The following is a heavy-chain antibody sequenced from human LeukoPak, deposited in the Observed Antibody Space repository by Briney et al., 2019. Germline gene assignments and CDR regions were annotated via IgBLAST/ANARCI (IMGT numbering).Heavy chain of an antibody. J-gene: IGHJ4*02. Sequence: GGSLRLSCTASGFTFSSYSMNWVRQAPGKGLEWVSSISTSSSYIYYADSVKGRFTISRDNARNSLYLQMNTLRAEDTAVYSCARGGLRYFDGYFDYWGQGTLVTVSS. CDR3: ARGGLRYFDGYFDY. CDR1: GFTFSSYS. V-gene: IGHV3-21*06. CDR2: ISTSSSYI. D-gene: IGHD3-9*01.